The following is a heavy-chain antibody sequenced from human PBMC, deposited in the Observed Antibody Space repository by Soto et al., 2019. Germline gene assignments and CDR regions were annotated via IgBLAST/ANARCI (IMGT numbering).Heavy chain of an antibody. D-gene: IGHD3-3*01. V-gene: IGHV4-59*08. CDR2: IYYSGST. Sequence: QVQLQESGPGLVKPSETLSLTCTVSGGSISSYYWSWIRQPPGKGLEWIGCIYYSGSTNYNPSLKSRVTISVDTSKTQFSLKLSSVTAADTAVYYCARQGTPYYDFWSGYYTDYMDVWGKGTTVTVSS. CDR1: GGSISSYY. J-gene: IGHJ6*03. CDR3: ARQGTPYYDFWSGYYTDYMDV.